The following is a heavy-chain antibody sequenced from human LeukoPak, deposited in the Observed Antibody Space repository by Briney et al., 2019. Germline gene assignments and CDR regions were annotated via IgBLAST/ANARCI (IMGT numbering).Heavy chain of an antibody. V-gene: IGHV1-8*01. D-gene: IGHD4-23*01. CDR1: GYTFTSYD. CDR2: MNSNSGNT. CDR3: ARVRVYGGNSGFDP. Sequence: ASVKVSCKASGYTFTSYDINWVRQATGQGLEWMGWMNSNSGNTGYAQKFQGRVTMTRNTSISTAYMELSSLRSEDTAVYYCARVRVYGGNSGFDPWGQGTLVTVSS. J-gene: IGHJ5*02.